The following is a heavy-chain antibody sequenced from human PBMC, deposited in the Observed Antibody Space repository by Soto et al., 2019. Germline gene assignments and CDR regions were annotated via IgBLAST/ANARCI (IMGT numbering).Heavy chain of an antibody. D-gene: IGHD2-2*01. CDR2: MNPNSGNT. CDR1: GYTFTSYD. J-gene: IGHJ6*02. V-gene: IGHV1-8*01. Sequence: ASVKVSCKASGYTFTSYDINWVRQATGQGLEWMGWMNPNSGNTGYAQKFQGRVTMTRNTSISTAYMELSSLRSEDTAVYYCARGGYCSSTSCFRGCYYYGMDVWGQGTTVTVSS. CDR3: ARGGYCSSTSCFRGCYYYGMDV.